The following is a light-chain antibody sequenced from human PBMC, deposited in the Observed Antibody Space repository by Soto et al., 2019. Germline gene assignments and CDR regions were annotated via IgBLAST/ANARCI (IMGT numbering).Light chain of an antibody. J-gene: IGKJ1*01. V-gene: IGKV3-20*01. CDR3: QQYDSSPRT. CDR1: QSTSSSY. Sequence: EIVLTQSPGTQSLSPGERATLSCRASQSTSSSYLAWYQQKPGQAPRLLIYRTSNRATGIPDRFSGSGSGTDFTLTISRLEPEDFAVYWCQQYDSSPRTFGQGTKVEIK. CDR2: RTS.